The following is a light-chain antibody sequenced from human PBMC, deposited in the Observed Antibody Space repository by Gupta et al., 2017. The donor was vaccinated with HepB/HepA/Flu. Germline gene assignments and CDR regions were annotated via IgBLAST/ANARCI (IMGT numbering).Light chain of an antibody. Sequence: QSALTQPRSVSGSPGQSVTISCTGTRSDVGGYNYVSWYQQHPGKAPKLMIYDVSKRPSGVPDRFSGSKSGNTASLTISGLQAEDESYYYCCSYAGSYVFGTGTKVTVL. J-gene: IGLJ1*01. CDR2: DVS. CDR3: CSYAGSYV. V-gene: IGLV2-11*01. CDR1: RSDVGGYNY.